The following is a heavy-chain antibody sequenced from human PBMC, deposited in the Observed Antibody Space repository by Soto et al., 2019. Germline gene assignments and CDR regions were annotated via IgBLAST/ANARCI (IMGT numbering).Heavy chain of an antibody. Sequence: GGSLRLSCAASGFTFSDYYMSWIRQAPGQGLEWVSYIDSATLYTKYSDSVKGRFTLSRDNAKNSVFLQMNSLRADDPAVYYCVSLHPTFDYWGQGTLVTVSS. J-gene: IGHJ4*02. CDR2: IDSATLYT. V-gene: IGHV3-11*06. CDR1: GFTFSDYY. D-gene: IGHD4-4*01. CDR3: VSLHPTFDY.